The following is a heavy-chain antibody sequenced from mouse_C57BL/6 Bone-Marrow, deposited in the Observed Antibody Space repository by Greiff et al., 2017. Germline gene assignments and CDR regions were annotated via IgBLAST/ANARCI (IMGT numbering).Heavy chain of an antibody. Sequence: QVQLQQPGAELVKPGASVKLSCKASGYTFTRYWMHWVKQRPGQGLEWIGMIHPNSGSTNYNEKFKSKATLTVDKSSSTAYMQLSSLTSEDSAVYYCARRYGEGYFDYWGQGTTLTVSS. J-gene: IGHJ2*01. V-gene: IGHV1-64*01. CDR1: GYTFTRYW. D-gene: IGHD2-14*01. CDR3: ARRYGEGYFDY. CDR2: IHPNSGST.